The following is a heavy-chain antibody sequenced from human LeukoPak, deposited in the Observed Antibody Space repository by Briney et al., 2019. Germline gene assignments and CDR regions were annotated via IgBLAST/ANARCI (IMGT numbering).Heavy chain of an antibody. CDR3: ANPGLIAAAGGDDY. Sequence: GGSLRLSCAASGFTFSSYAMHWVRQAPGKGLEWVAVISYDGSNKYYADSVKGRFTISRDNSKNTLYLQMNSLRAEDTAVYYCANPGLIAAAGGDDYWGQGTLVTVSS. V-gene: IGHV3-30-3*01. D-gene: IGHD6-13*01. CDR2: ISYDGSNK. J-gene: IGHJ4*02. CDR1: GFTFSSYA.